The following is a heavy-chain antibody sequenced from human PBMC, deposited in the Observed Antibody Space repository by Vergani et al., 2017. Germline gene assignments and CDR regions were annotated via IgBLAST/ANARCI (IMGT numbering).Heavy chain of an antibody. V-gene: IGHV1-46*01. D-gene: IGHD6-13*01. Sequence: QVQLVQSGAEVKKPGASVKVSCKASGYTFTSYYMHWVRQAPGQGLEWMGIINPIFGTANYAQKFQGRVTITADESTSTAYMELSSLRSEDTAVYYCTGTERQQLLYYYYGMDVWGQGTTVTVSS. CDR2: INPIFGTA. CDR1: GYTFTSYY. CDR3: TGTERQQLLYYYYGMDV. J-gene: IGHJ6*02.